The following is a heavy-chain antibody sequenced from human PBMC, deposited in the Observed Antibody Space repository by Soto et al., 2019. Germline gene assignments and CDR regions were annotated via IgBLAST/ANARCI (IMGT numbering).Heavy chain of an antibody. J-gene: IGHJ6*02. V-gene: IGHV6-1*01. Sequence: PSQTLSLTCAISGDSVSSNSAAWNWIRQSPSRGLEWLGRTYYRSKWYNDYAVSVKSRITINPDTSKNQFSLQLNSVTPEDTAVYYCARDVVTMVRGVIADYYGMDVWGQGTSVTVSS. CDR2: TYYRSKWYN. CDR1: GDSVSSNSAA. D-gene: IGHD3-10*01. CDR3: ARDVVTMVRGVIADYYGMDV.